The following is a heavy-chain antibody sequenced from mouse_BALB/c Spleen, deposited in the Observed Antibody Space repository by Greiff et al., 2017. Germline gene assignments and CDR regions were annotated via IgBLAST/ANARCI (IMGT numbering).Heavy chain of an antibody. CDR3: TRGASTMITPYYAMDY. Sequence: QVQLQQPGAELVKPGASVKLSCKASGYTFTSYWMHWVKQRPGRGLEWIGRIDPNSGGTKYNEKFKSKATLTVDKPSSTAYMQLSSLTSEDSAVYYCTRGASTMITPYYAMDYWGQGTSVTVSS. CDR1: GYTFTSYW. V-gene: IGHV1-62-3*01. CDR2: IDPNSGGT. J-gene: IGHJ4*01. D-gene: IGHD2-4*01.